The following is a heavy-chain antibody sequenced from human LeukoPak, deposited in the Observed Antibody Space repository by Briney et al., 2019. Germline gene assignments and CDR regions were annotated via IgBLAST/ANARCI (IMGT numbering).Heavy chain of an antibody. CDR1: GFTFSTYW. CDR2: IKQDGTEK. Sequence: PGGSLRLSCAASGFTFSTYWMGWVRPAPGKGLEWVANIKQDGTEKYYVDSVKGRFTISRDNAKNSLYLQMNSLRVEDTAVYYCARDRWGYWYFDLWGRGTLVTVSS. CDR3: ARDRWGYWYFDL. D-gene: IGHD7-27*01. V-gene: IGHV3-7*01. J-gene: IGHJ2*01.